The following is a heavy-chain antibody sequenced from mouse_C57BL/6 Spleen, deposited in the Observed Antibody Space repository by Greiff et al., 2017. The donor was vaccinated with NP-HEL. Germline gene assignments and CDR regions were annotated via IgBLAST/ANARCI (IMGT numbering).Heavy chain of an antibody. CDR3: ASTPYDDYGSRTGVDY. CDR1: GYTFTSYW. Sequence: QVQLQQPGAELVKPGASVKMSCKASGYTFTSYWITWVKQRPGQGLEWIGDIYPGSGSTTYNEKFKSKATLTVDTSSSTAYMQLSSLTSEDSAGDYCASTPYDDYGSRTGVDYWGQGTTLTVSS. CDR2: IYPGSGST. V-gene: IGHV1-55*01. D-gene: IGHD2-13*01. J-gene: IGHJ2*01.